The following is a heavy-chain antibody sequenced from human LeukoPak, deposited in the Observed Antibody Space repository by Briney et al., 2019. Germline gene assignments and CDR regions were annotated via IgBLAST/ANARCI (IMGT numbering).Heavy chain of an antibody. V-gene: IGHV3-49*04. J-gene: IGHJ4*02. CDR2: IRSKGYGGTT. Sequence: TGRSLRLSCSASGFTFGDHAMSWVRQAPGKGLEWVGFIRSKGYGGTTEYAASVEGRFRLSRDDSKSFVYLQMSSLKTEDTAVYYCTRVRSGNDFDYWGQGTLVTVSS. CDR1: GFTFGDHA. CDR3: TRVRSGNDFDY. D-gene: IGHD3-10*01.